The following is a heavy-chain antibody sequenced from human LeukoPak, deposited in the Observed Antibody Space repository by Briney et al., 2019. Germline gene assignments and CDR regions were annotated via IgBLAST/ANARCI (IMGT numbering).Heavy chain of an antibody. CDR2: ISGSGGST. V-gene: IGHV3-23*01. Sequence: PGGTLRLSCAASGFTFSSYGMSWVRQAPGKGLEWVSAISGSGGSTYYADSVKGRFTISRDNSKNTLYLQMNSLRAEDTAVYYCAKFALGGQWLDLIDYWGQGTLVTVSS. CDR1: GFTFSSYG. J-gene: IGHJ4*02. D-gene: IGHD6-19*01. CDR3: AKFALGGQWLDLIDY.